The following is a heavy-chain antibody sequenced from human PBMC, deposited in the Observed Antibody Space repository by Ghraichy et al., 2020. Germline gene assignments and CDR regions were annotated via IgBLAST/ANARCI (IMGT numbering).Heavy chain of an antibody. CDR2: ITDSGRT. CDR1: GFTFTSYG. CDR3: AKLAATGPDPP. V-gene: IGHV3-23*01. D-gene: IGHD6-13*01. J-gene: IGHJ5*02. Sequence: GGSLRLSCVGSGFTFTSYGISWVRQAPGKGLEWVSTITDSGRTYYADSVKGRFTISGDNSKNTVHLQMNSLRAEDTAIYYCAKLAATGPDPPWGQGTLVTVSS.